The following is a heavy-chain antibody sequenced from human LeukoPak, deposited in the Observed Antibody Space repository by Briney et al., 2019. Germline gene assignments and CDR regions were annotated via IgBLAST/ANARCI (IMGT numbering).Heavy chain of an antibody. CDR2: INHSGST. Sequence: SETLSLTCAVYGGSFSGYYWSWIRQPPGKGLEWIGEINHSGSTNYNPSLKSRVTISVDTSKNQFSLKLSSVTAADTAVYYCARPKFYGSGSPFDYWGQGTLVTVSS. CDR1: GGSFSGYY. D-gene: IGHD3-10*01. V-gene: IGHV4-34*01. CDR3: ARPKFYGSGSPFDY. J-gene: IGHJ4*02.